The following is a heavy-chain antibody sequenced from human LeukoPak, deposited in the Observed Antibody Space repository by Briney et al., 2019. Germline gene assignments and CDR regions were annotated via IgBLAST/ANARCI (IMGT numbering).Heavy chain of an antibody. D-gene: IGHD3-16*01. Sequence: PGGSLRLSCVTSGFTFNTYAIHWVRQAPGKGLEWVAVIWYDGSNKYYADSVKGRFTISRDNSKNTLYLQMNSLRAEDTAVYYCVRASNDAFDIWGQGTMVTVSS. CDR1: GFTFNTYA. J-gene: IGHJ3*02. CDR3: VRASNDAFDI. V-gene: IGHV3-33*08. CDR2: IWYDGSNK.